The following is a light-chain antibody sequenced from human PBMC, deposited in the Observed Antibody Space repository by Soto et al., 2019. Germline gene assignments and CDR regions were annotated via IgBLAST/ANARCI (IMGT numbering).Light chain of an antibody. CDR3: QQYTKTNNTWM. CDR1: QTISTW. CDR2: DAS. Sequence: DIQVTQSPPTLSASVGDRVTITCRASQTISTWMAWYQQKTGKAPKLLVYDASTLQSGVASRFSGSGSGTEFTLIISGLQPDDSATYYCQQYTKTNNTWMFGQGTKVDIK. V-gene: IGKV1-5*01. J-gene: IGKJ1*01.